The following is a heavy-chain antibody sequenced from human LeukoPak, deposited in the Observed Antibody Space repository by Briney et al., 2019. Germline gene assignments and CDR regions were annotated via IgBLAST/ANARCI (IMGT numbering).Heavy chain of an antibody. CDR3: ARDVDSSGYYYVDY. CDR1: GYTFTSFS. V-gene: IGHV1-46*01. CDR2: INPSGGST. D-gene: IGHD3-22*01. J-gene: IGHJ4*02. Sequence: ASVKVSCTASGYTFTSFSMYWVRPAPGQGLEWMGVINPSGGSTSYSQKFQGRVTMTRDTSTSTVYMELSSLRSEDTAVYYCARDVDSSGYYYVDYWGQGTLVTVSS.